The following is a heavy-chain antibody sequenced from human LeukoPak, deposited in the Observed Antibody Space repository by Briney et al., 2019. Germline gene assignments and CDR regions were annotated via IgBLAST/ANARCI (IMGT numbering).Heavy chain of an antibody. CDR1: GYTFIGYY. D-gene: IGHD3-3*01. V-gene: IGHV1-2*02. CDR2: INPNSGGT. Sequence: GASVKVSCKASGYTFIGYYIHWVRQAPGQGLEWMGWINPNSGGTNYAQKFQGRVTMTRDTSITTAYMELSRLRSDDTAVYYCARAPIPIFGVFIRYSLDSGAQGPLVTVSS. J-gene: IGHJ4*02. CDR3: ARAPIPIFGVFIRYSLDS.